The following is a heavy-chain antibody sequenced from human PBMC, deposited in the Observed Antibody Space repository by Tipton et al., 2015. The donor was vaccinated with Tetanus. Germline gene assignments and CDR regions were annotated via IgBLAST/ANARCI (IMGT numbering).Heavy chain of an antibody. CDR1: GFTFSSYA. Sequence: SLRLSCAASGFTFSSYAMSWVRQAPGKGLEWVSAISGSGGSTYYADSVKGRFTISRDNSKNTLYLQMNSLRAEDTAVYYCAKDSACSGGSCYWFDPWGQGTLVTVSS. CDR2: ISGSGGST. D-gene: IGHD2-15*01. J-gene: IGHJ5*02. CDR3: AKDSACSGGSCYWFDP. V-gene: IGHV3-23*01.